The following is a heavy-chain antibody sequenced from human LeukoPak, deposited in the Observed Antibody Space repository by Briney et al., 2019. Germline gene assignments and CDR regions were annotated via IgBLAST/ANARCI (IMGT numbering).Heavy chain of an antibody. CDR3: ARGTGSYYYGSGSYWPSYYFDY. CDR1: GGSISSYY. J-gene: IGHJ4*02. Sequence: PSETLSLTCTVSGGSISSYYWSWIRQPPGKGLEWIGYIYYSGSTNYNPSLKSRVTISVDTSKNQFSLKLSSATAADTAVYYCARGTGSYYYGSGSYWPSYYFDYWGQGTLVTVSS. V-gene: IGHV4-59*01. D-gene: IGHD3-10*01. CDR2: IYYSGST.